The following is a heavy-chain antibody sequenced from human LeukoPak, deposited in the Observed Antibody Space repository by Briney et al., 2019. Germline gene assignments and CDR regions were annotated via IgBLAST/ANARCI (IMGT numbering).Heavy chain of an antibody. CDR3: ARKTYYYDSSGYYLGPRTHPDAFDI. D-gene: IGHD3-22*01. CDR2: IYYSGST. V-gene: IGHV4-39*07. CDR1: GGSISSSSYY. Sequence: PSETLSLTCTVSGGSISSSSYYWGWIRQPPGKGLEWIGSIYYSGSTYYNPSLKSRVTISVDTSKNQFSLKLSSVTAADTAVYYCARKTYYYDSSGYYLGPRTHPDAFDIWGQGTMVTVSS. J-gene: IGHJ3*02.